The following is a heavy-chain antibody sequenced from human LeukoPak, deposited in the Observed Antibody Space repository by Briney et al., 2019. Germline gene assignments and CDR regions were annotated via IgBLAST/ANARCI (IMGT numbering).Heavy chain of an antibody. Sequence: SETLSLTCTVPSGSINSYYWGWVRQPAARGLEWIGRIYTTGKTDYNPSLKSRLTMSVDTSKRQFSLNLTSVTAADTAIYFCARHGYTASHYFLDFWSQGTLVTVSS. CDR2: IYTTGKT. J-gene: IGHJ4*02. D-gene: IGHD3-16*01. CDR1: SGSINSYY. V-gene: IGHV4-4*07. CDR3: ARHGYTASHYFLDF.